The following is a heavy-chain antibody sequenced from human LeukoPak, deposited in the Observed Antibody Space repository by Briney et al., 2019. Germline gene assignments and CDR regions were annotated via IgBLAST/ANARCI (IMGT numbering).Heavy chain of an antibody. CDR3: ARIAWRDAFDI. J-gene: IGHJ3*02. D-gene: IGHD2-15*01. CDR1: GFTFSNYS. V-gene: IGHV3-48*04. CDR2: ISSSSSTI. Sequence: GGSLRLSCAASGFTFSNYSMNWVRQAPGKGLEWVSYISSSSSTIYYADSVKGRFTISRDNAKNSLYLQMNSLRAEDTAVYYCARIAWRDAFDIWGQGTMVTVSS.